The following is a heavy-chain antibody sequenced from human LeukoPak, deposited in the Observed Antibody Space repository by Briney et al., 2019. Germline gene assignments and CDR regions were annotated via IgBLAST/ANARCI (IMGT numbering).Heavy chain of an antibody. CDR2: ISTSDSTM. CDR3: ARDLGTHGGYVDP. J-gene: IGHJ5*02. CDR1: GFIFSSYE. D-gene: IGHD5-12*01. Sequence: GGSLRLSCAASGFIFSSYEMNWVRQAPGKGPEWVSYISTSDSTMYYADSVKGRFTISRDNAKNSLYLQMDSLRVEDTGIYYCARDLGTHGGYVDPWGQGTLVTVSS. V-gene: IGHV3-48*03.